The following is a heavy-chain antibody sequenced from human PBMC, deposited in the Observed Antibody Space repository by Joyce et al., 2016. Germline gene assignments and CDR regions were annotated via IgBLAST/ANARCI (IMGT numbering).Heavy chain of an antibody. CDR2: VKSKRQGGTT. CDR1: GFSFRNAW. J-gene: IGHJ3*01. V-gene: IGHV3-15*01. Sequence: EVQLVESGGGLVKPGGSLRLSCAASGFSFRNAWVTWVRQAQGKGLAWVGRVKSKRQGGTTDYAAPVKGRFTISRDDSRDTAYLQMNSLKGEDTGVYFCVTGLCIGTACHWDDAFDVWGQGTMVTVSS. D-gene: IGHD2-2*01. CDR3: VTGLCIGTACHWDDAFDV.